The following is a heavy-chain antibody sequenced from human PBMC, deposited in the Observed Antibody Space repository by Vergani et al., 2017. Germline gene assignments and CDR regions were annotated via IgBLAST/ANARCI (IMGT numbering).Heavy chain of an antibody. CDR2: ISSSGSTI. D-gene: IGHD1-26*01. Sequence: QVQLVESGGGLVKPGGSLRLSCAASGFTFSDYYMTWIHQAPGKGLEWVSYISSSGSTINYADSVKGRFTISRDNAKNSLYLQMNSLRADDTAVYFCARDRSYSGSSPFDYWGQGTLVTVSS. J-gene: IGHJ4*02. CDR1: GFTFSDYY. CDR3: ARDRSYSGSSPFDY. V-gene: IGHV3-11*01.